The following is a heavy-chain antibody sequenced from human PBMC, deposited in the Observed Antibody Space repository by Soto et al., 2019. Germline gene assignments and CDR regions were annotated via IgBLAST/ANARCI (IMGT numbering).Heavy chain of an antibody. CDR3: AKRRGDGYFDL. D-gene: IGHD7-27*01. CDR1: GFTFNDFA. J-gene: IGHJ2*01. Sequence: XGSLRLSCAASGFTFNDFAMGGVRQAPGKGLEWVSAIGGTSGSTYYADSVKGRFTISRDNSKNTLYLQLNSLRDEDTAVYYCAKRRGDGYFDLWGRGTLVTVSS. CDR2: IGGTSGST. V-gene: IGHV3-23*01.